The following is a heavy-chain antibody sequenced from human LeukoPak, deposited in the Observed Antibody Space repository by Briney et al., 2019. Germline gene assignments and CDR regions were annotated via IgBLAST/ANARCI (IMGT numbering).Heavy chain of an antibody. CDR3: AKKSGAAANFDY. CDR1: GFTFDGHV. V-gene: IGHV3-43*02. D-gene: IGHD6-13*01. CDR2: ISEAGGTT. Sequence: GGSLRLSCAASGFTFDGHVMHWVRQAPGKGLEWVSLISEAGGTTYHADSVKGRFTISRDNSKNFLFLQMNSLRTEDTALYYCAKKSGAAANFDYWGQGTLVVVSS. J-gene: IGHJ4*02.